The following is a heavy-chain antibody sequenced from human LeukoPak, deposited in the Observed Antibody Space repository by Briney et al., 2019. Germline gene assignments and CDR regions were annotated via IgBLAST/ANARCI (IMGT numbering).Heavy chain of an antibody. Sequence: GGSLRLSCAASGFTFTNYVMRWARQAPEKGLECVSVISGSGSRANYTDSVKGRFTISRDNSKSTLFLQMNSLSAEDTAIYYCAKGCSGGGCYSRDRYFQHWGQGTLVTVSS. CDR1: GFTFTNYV. V-gene: IGHV3-23*01. D-gene: IGHD2-15*01. J-gene: IGHJ1*01. CDR2: ISGSGSRA. CDR3: AKGCSGGGCYSRDRYFQH.